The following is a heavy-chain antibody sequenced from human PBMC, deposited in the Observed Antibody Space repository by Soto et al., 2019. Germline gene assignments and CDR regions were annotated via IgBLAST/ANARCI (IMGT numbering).Heavy chain of an antibody. D-gene: IGHD3-3*01. CDR2: INAGNGHT. V-gene: IGHV1-3*01. CDR1: EYAFSSYA. CDR3: ASPHDFWSNDFDY. Sequence: VQLVQSGAEVKKPGASVRVSCKPSEYAFSSYAIHWVRQAPGQRLEWMGWINAGNGHTRYSQKFQGRVIITANKSAKTAYMQLDSLTSGDTAVYYCASPHDFWSNDFDYWGQGTLVTVSS. J-gene: IGHJ4*02.